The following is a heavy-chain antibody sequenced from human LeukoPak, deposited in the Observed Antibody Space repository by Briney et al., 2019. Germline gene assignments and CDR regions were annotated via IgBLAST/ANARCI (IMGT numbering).Heavy chain of an antibody. CDR3: ARGYCSSTSCYGSSYFDY. CDR1: GYTFTSYG. J-gene: IGHJ4*02. Sequence: GASVKVSCKASGYTFTSYGISWVRQALGQGLEWMGWISAYNGNTNYAQKLQGRVTMTTDTSTSTAYMELRSLRSDDTAVYYCARGYCSSTSCYGSSYFDYWGQGTLVTVSS. CDR2: ISAYNGNT. D-gene: IGHD2-2*01. V-gene: IGHV1-18*01.